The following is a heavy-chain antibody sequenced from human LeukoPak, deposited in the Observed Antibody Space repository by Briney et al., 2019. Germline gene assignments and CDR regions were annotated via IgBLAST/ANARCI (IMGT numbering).Heavy chain of an antibody. J-gene: IGHJ3*02. CDR3: AKVPPRWFRIEMDTFDI. D-gene: IGHD2-15*01. Sequence: KAGGSLRLSCAASGFTFSNYGMSWVRQAPGKGLECVSAISGSGCSTYYADSVKGRVTISRDNSKNTLYLQMNSLRAEDTAVYYCAKVPPRWFRIEMDTFDIWGQGTMVIVSA. CDR2: ISGSGCST. CDR1: GFTFSNYG. V-gene: IGHV3-23*01.